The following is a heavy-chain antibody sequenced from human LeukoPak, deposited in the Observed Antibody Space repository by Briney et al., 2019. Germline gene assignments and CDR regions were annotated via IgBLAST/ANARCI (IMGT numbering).Heavy chain of an antibody. Sequence: GRSLRLSCAASGFTFSSYGMHWVRQAPGKGLEWVAVISYDGSNKYYADSVKGRFTISRDNSKNTLYLQMNSLRAEDTAVYYCAKGPPYCSSTSCYYYGMDVWGKGTPVTVSS. CDR1: GFTFSSYG. J-gene: IGHJ6*04. CDR3: AKGPPYCSSTSCYYYGMDV. CDR2: ISYDGSNK. V-gene: IGHV3-30*18. D-gene: IGHD2-2*01.